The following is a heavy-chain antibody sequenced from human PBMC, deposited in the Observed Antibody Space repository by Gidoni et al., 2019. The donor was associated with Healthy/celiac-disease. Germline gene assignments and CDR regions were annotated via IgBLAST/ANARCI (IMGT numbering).Heavy chain of an antibody. Sequence: EVQLVESGGGLVQPGRSLRLSCAASGFTFDDYAMHWVRQAPGKGLEWVSGISWNSGSIGYADSVKGRFTISRDNAKNSLYLQMNSLRAEDTALYYCAKDHCSGGSCDYIIGYFDYWGQGTLVTVSS. J-gene: IGHJ4*02. CDR1: GFTFDDYA. D-gene: IGHD2-15*01. CDR2: ISWNSGSI. V-gene: IGHV3-9*01. CDR3: AKDHCSGGSCDYIIGYFDY.